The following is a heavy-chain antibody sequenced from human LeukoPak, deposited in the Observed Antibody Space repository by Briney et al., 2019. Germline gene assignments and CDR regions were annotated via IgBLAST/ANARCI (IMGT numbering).Heavy chain of an antibody. V-gene: IGHV4-59*11. CDR1: GASMNSHY. Sequence: SETLSLTRTVTGASMNSHYWSWIRQPPGKGLEWIGYIEHKGDTSYNPSLHSRVTLSVDTSKSQFSLKLRSVTAADSAIYYCAREYSSPLEFQHYFDLWGQGIAVTVSS. J-gene: IGHJ4*02. D-gene: IGHD3-22*01. CDR3: AREYSSPLEFQHYFDL. CDR2: IEHKGDT.